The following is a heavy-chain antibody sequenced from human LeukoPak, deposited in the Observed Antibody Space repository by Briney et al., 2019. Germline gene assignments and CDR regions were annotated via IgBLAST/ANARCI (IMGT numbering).Heavy chain of an antibody. D-gene: IGHD1-7*01. CDR1: GVSISSYY. V-gene: IGHV4-59*01. CDR3: ARGSRELYYFDY. J-gene: IGHJ4*02. CDR2: IYYSGST. Sequence: SETLSLTCTVSGVSISSYYWSWIRQPPGKGLEWVGHIYYSGSTKYNPSLKSRVTISVDASKTQFSLKMNSVTAADTAVYYCARGSRELYYFDYWGQGTLVTVSS.